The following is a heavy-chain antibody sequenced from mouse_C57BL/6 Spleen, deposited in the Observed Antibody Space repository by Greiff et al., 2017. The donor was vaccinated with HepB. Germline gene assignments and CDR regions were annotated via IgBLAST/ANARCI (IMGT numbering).Heavy chain of an antibody. V-gene: IGHV2-5*01. J-gene: IGHJ1*03. CDR2: IWRGGST. D-gene: IGHD1-1*01. CDR3: AKNYSYVSSYWYFDV. Sequence: VQVVESGPGLVQPSQSLSITCTVSGFSLTSYGVNWVRQSPGKGLEWLGVIWRGGSTDYNADFMSRLSITKDNSKSQVYFKMNSLQADDTAIYYCAKNYSYVSSYWYFDVRGTATTVTVSS. CDR1: GFSLTSYG.